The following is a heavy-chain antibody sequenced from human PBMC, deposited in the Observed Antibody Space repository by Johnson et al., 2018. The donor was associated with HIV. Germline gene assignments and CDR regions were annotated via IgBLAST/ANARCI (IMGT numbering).Heavy chain of an antibody. J-gene: IGHJ3*02. Sequence: VQLVESGGVVVQPGGSLRLSCAASGFTFDDYAMHWVRQAPGKGLEWVSGISWNSGSIGYADSVKGRFTISRDNAKNSLYLQMNSLRAEDTALYYCATGQYDDYEGSDAFDIWGQGTMVTVSS. CDR3: ATGQYDDYEGSDAFDI. D-gene: IGHD4-17*01. CDR1: GFTFDDYA. CDR2: ISWNSGSI. V-gene: IGHV3-9*01.